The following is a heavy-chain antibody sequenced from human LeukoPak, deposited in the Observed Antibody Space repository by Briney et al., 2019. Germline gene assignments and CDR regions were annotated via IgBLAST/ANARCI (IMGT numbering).Heavy chain of an antibody. CDR1: GYSLTSYW. CDR3: ARRSAARLGTYYMDV. Sequence: GESLKISCKGSGYSLTSYWIAWVRQMPGKGLEWMGIVYPGDSDTRYSPSFQGQVTISADKSISTAYLHWSSLKASDTAMYYCARRSAARLGTYYMDVWGKGTTVTVSS. CDR2: VYPGDSDT. V-gene: IGHV5-51*01. J-gene: IGHJ6*03. D-gene: IGHD2-15*01.